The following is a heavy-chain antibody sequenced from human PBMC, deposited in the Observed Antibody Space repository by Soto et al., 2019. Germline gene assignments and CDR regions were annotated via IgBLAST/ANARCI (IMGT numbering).Heavy chain of an antibody. J-gene: IGHJ3*02. D-gene: IGHD3-16*01. V-gene: IGHV3-23*01. Sequence: EGQLLESGGGLVQPGGSLRLSCAASGFTFTTDAMGWVRQAPGKGLDWVSTITSAHTYYAESVEGRFTISRDNSKNTLDRQMNSLRPEDTAVYYCAKGGGGGTPTILGAFDIWGQGTMVSVS. CDR2: ITSAHT. CDR3: AKGGGGGTPTILGAFDI. CDR1: GFTFTTDA.